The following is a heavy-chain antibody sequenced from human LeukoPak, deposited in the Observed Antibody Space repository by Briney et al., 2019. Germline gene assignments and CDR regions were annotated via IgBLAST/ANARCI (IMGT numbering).Heavy chain of an antibody. CDR3: ARGRGYCSSTSCYLTG. Sequence: SVKVSCKASGGTFSSYAISWVRQAPGQGLEWMGGIIPIFGTANYAQKFQGRVTITADESTSTAYMEQSSLRSEDTAVYYCARGRGYCSSTSCYLTGWGQGTLVTVSS. D-gene: IGHD2-2*01. CDR2: IIPIFGTA. J-gene: IGHJ4*02. CDR1: GGTFSSYA. V-gene: IGHV1-69*13.